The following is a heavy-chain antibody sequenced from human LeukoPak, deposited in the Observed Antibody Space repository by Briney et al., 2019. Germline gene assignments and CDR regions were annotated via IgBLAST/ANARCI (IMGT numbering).Heavy chain of an antibody. CDR1: GGSISSYY. Sequence: ASETLSLTCTVSGGSISSYYWSWIRQPPGKGLEWIGYIYYSGSTNYNPSLKSRVTITVDTSKNQFSLKLSSVTAADTAVYYCAREYVERPFYYFDYWGQGTLVTVSS. CDR3: AREYVERPFYYFDY. CDR2: IYYSGST. D-gene: IGHD1-26*01. J-gene: IGHJ4*02. V-gene: IGHV4-59*01.